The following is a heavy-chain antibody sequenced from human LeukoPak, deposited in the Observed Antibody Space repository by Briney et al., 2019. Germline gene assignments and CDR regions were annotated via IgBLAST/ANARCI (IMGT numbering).Heavy chain of an antibody. Sequence: SGTLSLTCTVSGGSISSYYWSWIRQPPGKGLEWIGYIYYSGSTNYNPSLKSRVTISVDTSKNQFSLKLSSVTAADTAVYYCARRSSGWYHGFDPWGQGTLVTVSS. D-gene: IGHD6-19*01. CDR3: ARRSSGWYHGFDP. CDR1: GGSISSYY. V-gene: IGHV4-59*08. J-gene: IGHJ5*02. CDR2: IYYSGST.